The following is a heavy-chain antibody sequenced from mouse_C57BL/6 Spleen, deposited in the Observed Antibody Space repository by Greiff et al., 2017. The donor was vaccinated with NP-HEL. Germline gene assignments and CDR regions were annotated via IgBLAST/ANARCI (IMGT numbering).Heavy chain of an antibody. CDR3: TGGKYYGLDY. V-gene: IGHV6-3*01. CDR1: GFTFSNYW. CDR2: IRLKSDNYAT. D-gene: IGHD1-2*01. Sequence: EVKVEESGGGLVQPGGSMKLSCVASGFTFSNYWMNWVRQSPEKGLEWVAQIRLKSDNYATHYAESVKGRFTISRDDSKSSVYLQMNNLRAEDTGIYYCTGGKYYGLDYWGQGTTLTVSS. J-gene: IGHJ2*01.